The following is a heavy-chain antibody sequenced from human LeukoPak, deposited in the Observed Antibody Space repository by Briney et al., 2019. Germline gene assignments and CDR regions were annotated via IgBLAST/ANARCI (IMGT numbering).Heavy chain of an antibody. CDR1: GGSISSGTYH. D-gene: IGHD6-6*01. Sequence: SETLSLTCTVSGGSISSGTYHWSWIRQYPGKGLEWIGHISYGGTTYYNPSLKSQVTISLDTSRNHFSLKLNSVTAADTAVYYCARGPESSHFDYWGQGTLVTVSS. CDR2: ISYGGTT. V-gene: IGHV4-31*01. J-gene: IGHJ4*02. CDR3: ARGPESSHFDY.